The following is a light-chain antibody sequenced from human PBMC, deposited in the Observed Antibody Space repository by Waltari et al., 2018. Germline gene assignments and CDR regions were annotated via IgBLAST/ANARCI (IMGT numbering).Light chain of an antibody. CDR2: DDT. CDR1: NIGRKR. V-gene: IGLV3-21*02. Sequence: SYVLHQAPSAYVSPGQAARITWRGRNIGRKRVHRHQQNPGQAPVLVLYDDTDRPSGIPERFSGSNSGNTATLIISRVEAGDEADYYCQVWDSSSDHVVFGGGTKLTVL. CDR3: QVWDSSSDHVV. J-gene: IGLJ2*01.